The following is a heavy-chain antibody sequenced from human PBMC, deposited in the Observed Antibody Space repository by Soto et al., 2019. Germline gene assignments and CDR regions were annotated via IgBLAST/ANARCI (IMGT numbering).Heavy chain of an antibody. CDR1: GFTFSSYA. CDR2: ISGSGAAT. J-gene: IGHJ4*02. CDR3: AKGGRQWLVTSDFNY. V-gene: IGHV3-23*01. D-gene: IGHD6-19*01. Sequence: GGSLRLSCAASGFTFSSYALSWVRQAPGKGLEWVSGISGSGAATYSADSVKGRFTISRDSSKNTVSLEMTSLRAEDTAVYYCAKGGRQWLVTSDFNYWGQGALVTVSS.